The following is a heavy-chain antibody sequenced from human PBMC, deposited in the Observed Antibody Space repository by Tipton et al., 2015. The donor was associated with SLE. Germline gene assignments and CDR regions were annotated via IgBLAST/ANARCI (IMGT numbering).Heavy chain of an antibody. CDR2: ISTYNGNT. D-gene: IGHD1-26*01. CDR1: GYTFTTYG. V-gene: IGHV1-18*01. CDR3: ARGWTEVGATPSPYGY. Sequence: QSGAEVKKPGASVRVSCKASGYTFTTYGISWVRQAPGQGLEWMGWISTYNGNTNYAQKLQGRVTMTSDTSTSTAYMELRSLRSDDTAMYYCARGWTEVGATPSPYGYWGQGTLVTVSS. J-gene: IGHJ4*02.